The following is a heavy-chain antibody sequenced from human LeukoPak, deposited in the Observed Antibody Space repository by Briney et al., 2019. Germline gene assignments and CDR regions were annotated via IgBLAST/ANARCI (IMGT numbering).Heavy chain of an antibody. CDR1: GFSLSTSGVA. J-gene: IGHJ4*02. V-gene: IGHV2-5*02. Sequence: SGPTLVKRTQTLXLTCTFSGFSLSTSGVAVGWIRQPPGKALEWLALIFWDDDKRYSPSLKSRLTITKDTSKNQVVLTMTNMDPVDTATYYCAHAISAAGYHYWGQGTLVTVSS. CDR2: IFWDDDK. CDR3: AHAISAAGYHY. D-gene: IGHD6-13*01.